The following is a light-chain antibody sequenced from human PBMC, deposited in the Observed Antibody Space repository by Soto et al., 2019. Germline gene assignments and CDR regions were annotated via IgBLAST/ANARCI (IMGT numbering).Light chain of an antibody. CDR3: QHHNSYSQT. Sequence: MTQSPPTLSASVGDRVTITCRASQSIRHYLAWYQQMPGKAPKLLIYGASTLQSGVPSRFSGSGSGTEFTLTISSLQPDDFGTYFCQHHNSYSQTFGQGTKVDIK. V-gene: IGKV1-5*01. CDR1: QSIRHY. J-gene: IGKJ1*01. CDR2: GAS.